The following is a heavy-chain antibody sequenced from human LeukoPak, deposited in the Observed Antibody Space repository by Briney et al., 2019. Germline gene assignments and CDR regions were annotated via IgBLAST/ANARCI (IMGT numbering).Heavy chain of an antibody. CDR2: IRSEPNSYAT. J-gene: IGHJ6*02. D-gene: IGHD6-13*01. Sequence: GGSLRLSCAASGFTFSGSSMHWVRQASGKGLEWVGRIRSEPNSYATAYAASVNGRFTISRDDSKNTAYLQMNSLKTEDTAVYYSTSATSNYSSSWYYYHGMDVWGQGTTVTVSS. CDR1: GFTFSGSS. CDR3: TSATSNYSSSWYYYHGMDV. V-gene: IGHV3-73*01.